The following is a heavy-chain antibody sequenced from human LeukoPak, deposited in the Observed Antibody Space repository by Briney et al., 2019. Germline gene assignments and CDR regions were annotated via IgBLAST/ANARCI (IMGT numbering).Heavy chain of an antibody. Sequence: SETLSLTCNVSGYAISIGYCWGWIRQTPGKGLEWIGSIYHSGSTYYNPSLKSRVTISVDTSKNQFSLKLSSVTAADTAVYYCARSSMDYDSASGYYYYMDVWGKGTTVTVSS. D-gene: IGHD3-3*01. CDR1: GYAISIGYC. V-gene: IGHV4-38-2*02. CDR2: IYHSGST. CDR3: ARSSMDYDSASGYYYYMDV. J-gene: IGHJ6*03.